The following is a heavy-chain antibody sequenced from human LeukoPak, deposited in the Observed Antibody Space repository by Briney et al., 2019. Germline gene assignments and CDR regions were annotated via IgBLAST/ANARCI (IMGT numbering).Heavy chain of an antibody. CDR1: GGSISSYY. Sequence: SETLSLTCTVSGGSISSYYWSWIRQPPGKGLEWIGYIYYSGSTNYNPSLKSRVTISVDTSKNQFSLQLNSVTPEDTAVYYCARDRNKTTKRAFDIWGQGTMVTVSS. CDR2: IYYSGST. J-gene: IGHJ3*02. V-gene: IGHV4-59*12. D-gene: IGHD1/OR15-1a*01. CDR3: ARDRNKTTKRAFDI.